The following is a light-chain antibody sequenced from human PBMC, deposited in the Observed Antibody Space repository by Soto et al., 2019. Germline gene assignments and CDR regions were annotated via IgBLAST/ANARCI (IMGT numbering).Light chain of an antibody. Sequence: QSVLTQPPSASGSSGQSVTISCTGTSSDVGGFDFVSWYQQHPGKAPKLLIFEVTQRPSGVPDRFSGSKSGNTASLTVSGLQAEDEADYYCTSYGGKDNKVLFGGGTQLTVL. CDR1: SSDVGGFDF. J-gene: IGLJ2*01. V-gene: IGLV2-8*01. CDR2: EVT. CDR3: TSYGGKDNKVL.